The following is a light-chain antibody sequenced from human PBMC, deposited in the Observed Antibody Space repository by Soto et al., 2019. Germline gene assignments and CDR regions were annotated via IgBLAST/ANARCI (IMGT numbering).Light chain of an antibody. CDR1: QSISRK. V-gene: IGKV3-15*01. CDR3: QQYNNWPPLT. J-gene: IGKJ4*01. CDR2: AAS. Sequence: EVVMTQSPATLSVSPGERATLSCRASQSISRKLAWYQQKPGQAPRLLIYAASTRVTGFPARFSGSGSGTEFTLTISSLQSEDVAVYYCQQYNNWPPLTFGGGTKVEIK.